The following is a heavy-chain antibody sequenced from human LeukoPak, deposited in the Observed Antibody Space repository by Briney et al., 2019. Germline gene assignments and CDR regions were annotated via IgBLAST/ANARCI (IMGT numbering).Heavy chain of an antibody. D-gene: IGHD2-2*01. Sequence: ASVKVSCKASGYTFTSFYMHWVRQAPGQGLEWMGIINPSGGSTSYAQKFQGRVTMTRDTSTSTIYMELGSLRSEDTAVYYCARLIVPAAYTREQNVWGKGTTVTVSS. J-gene: IGHJ6*04. CDR1: GYTFTSFY. CDR3: ARLIVPAAYTREQNV. V-gene: IGHV1-46*01. CDR2: INPSGGST.